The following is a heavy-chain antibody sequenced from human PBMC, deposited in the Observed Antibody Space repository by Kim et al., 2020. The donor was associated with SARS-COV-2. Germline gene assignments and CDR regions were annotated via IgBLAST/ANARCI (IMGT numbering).Heavy chain of an antibody. CDR3: AKWGLFGGQTSYGMDV. Sequence: GGSLRLSCAASGFTLSSYAMSWVRQAPGKGLEWVSAISGSGGSTYYADSVKGRFTISRDNSKNTLYLQMNSLRAEDTAVYYCAKWGLFGGQTSYGMDVWGQGTTVTVSS. CDR1: GFTLSSYA. J-gene: IGHJ6*02. V-gene: IGHV3-23*01. D-gene: IGHD3-10*02. CDR2: ISGSGGST.